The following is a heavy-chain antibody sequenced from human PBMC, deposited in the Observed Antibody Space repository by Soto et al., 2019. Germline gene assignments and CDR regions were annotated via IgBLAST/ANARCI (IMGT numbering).Heavy chain of an antibody. Sequence: QVQLQESGPGLVKPSGTLSLTCAVSGGSISSSNWWSWVRQPPGKGLEWIGEIYHSGSTNYNPSLKIRVTISVDKSKNQCSLKLSSVIAADTAVYYCARVSGSYYYGMDVWGQGTTVTVSS. CDR3: ARVSGSYYYGMDV. J-gene: IGHJ6*02. D-gene: IGHD1-26*01. V-gene: IGHV4-4*02. CDR1: GGSISSSNW. CDR2: IYHSGST.